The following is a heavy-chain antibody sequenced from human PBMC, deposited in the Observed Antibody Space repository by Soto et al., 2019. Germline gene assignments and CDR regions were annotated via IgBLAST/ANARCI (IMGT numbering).Heavy chain of an antibody. D-gene: IGHD6-13*01. CDR2: ISYGGSNK. CDR1: VCTFSSYG. Sequence: PGGSLRLSCASSVCTFSSYGMHWVRQSPGKWLEWVAVISYGGSNKYYADSVKGRFTISRDNSKNTLYLQMNSLRAEDTAVYYCAKVWGTGKQMVRAFEYWGQGTLVSVS. CDR3: AKVWGTGKQMVRAFEY. V-gene: IGHV3-30*18. J-gene: IGHJ4*02.